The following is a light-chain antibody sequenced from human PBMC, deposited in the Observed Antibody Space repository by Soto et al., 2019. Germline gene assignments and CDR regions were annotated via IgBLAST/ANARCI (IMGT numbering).Light chain of an antibody. J-gene: IGKJ5*01. CDR3: QQRNSWPPIT. CDR1: QSVTSH. V-gene: IGKV3-11*01. CDR2: DAS. Sequence: EIVLTQSPPTLSLSPGERATLSCRASQSVTSHLAWYQQKPGQAPRLLIYDASNRAPGIPARFSGSGSGTDFTLTISSLEPEDFALYYCQQRNSWPPITFGQGTRLEIK.